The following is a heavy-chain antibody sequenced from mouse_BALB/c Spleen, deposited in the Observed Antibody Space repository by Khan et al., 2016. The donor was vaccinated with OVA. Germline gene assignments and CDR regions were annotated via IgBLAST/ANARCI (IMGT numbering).Heavy chain of an antibody. D-gene: IGHD3-1*01. J-gene: IGHJ3*01. CDR3: TIMGSARATLLFAY. CDR1: GYTFTSYY. CDR2: INPSNGGT. Sequence: QVQLQQSGAELVKPGASVKLSCKASGYTFTSYYMYWLKQRPGQGLEWIGEINPSNGGTNFNEKFKSKATLTVDKSSSTAYIQLSSLTSEDSAVYDCTIMGSARATLLFAYWGQGTLVTVSA. V-gene: IGHV1S81*02.